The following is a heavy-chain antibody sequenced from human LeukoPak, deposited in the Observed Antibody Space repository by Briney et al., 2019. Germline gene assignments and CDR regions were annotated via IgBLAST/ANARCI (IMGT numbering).Heavy chain of an antibody. CDR2: INHSGST. J-gene: IGHJ4*02. CDR1: GGSFSGYY. Sequence: PSETLSLTCAVYGGSFSGYYWSWIRQPPGKGLEWIGEINHSGSTNYNPSLKSRVTISVDTSKNQFSLKLSSVTAADTAVYYCARGSKSYGYVYWGQGTLVTVSS. V-gene: IGHV4-34*01. D-gene: IGHD5-18*01. CDR3: ARGSKSYGYVY.